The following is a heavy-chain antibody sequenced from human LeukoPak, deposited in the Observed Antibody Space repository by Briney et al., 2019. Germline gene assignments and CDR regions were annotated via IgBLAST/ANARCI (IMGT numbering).Heavy chain of an antibody. CDR1: GFTFSSYW. CDR3: ARDVGSGTASTYYYYYMDV. J-gene: IGHJ6*03. V-gene: IGHV3-74*01. D-gene: IGHD3-10*01. Sequence: PGGSLRLSCAASGFTFSSYWMHWVRQAPGKGLVWVSRINSDGSSTSYADSVKGRFTISRDNAKNTLYLQMGSLRAEDMAVYYCARDVGSGTASTYYYYYMDVWGKGTTVTISS. CDR2: INSDGSST.